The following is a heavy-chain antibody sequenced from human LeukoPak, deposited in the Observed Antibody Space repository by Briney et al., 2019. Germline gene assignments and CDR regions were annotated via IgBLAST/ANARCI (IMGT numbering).Heavy chain of an antibody. D-gene: IGHD5-18*01. Sequence: PSGTLSLTCAVSGGSISSSSYYWGWIRQPPGKGLEWIGSIYYSGSTYYNPSLKSRVTISVDTSKNQFSLKLTSVTAADTAVYYCARTTEGGYTYGYFYYYYMDVWGKGTTVTISS. CDR2: IYYSGST. V-gene: IGHV4-39*07. J-gene: IGHJ6*03. CDR1: GGSISSSSYY. CDR3: ARTTEGGYTYGYFYYYYMDV.